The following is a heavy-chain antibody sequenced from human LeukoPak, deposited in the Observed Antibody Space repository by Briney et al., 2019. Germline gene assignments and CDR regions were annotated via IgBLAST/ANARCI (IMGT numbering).Heavy chain of an antibody. V-gene: IGHV3-53*01. CDR3: ARGQTTVTVDY. J-gene: IGHJ4*02. CDR1: GFTVSSNY. D-gene: IGHD4-17*01. CDR2: IYSGGST. Sequence: PGGSLRLSCAASGFTVSSNYMSWVRQAPGKGLEWVSVIYSGGSTYYADSVKGRFTISRDNSKNTLYLQMNSLRAEDTAVYYCARGQTTVTVDYWGQGTLVTVSS.